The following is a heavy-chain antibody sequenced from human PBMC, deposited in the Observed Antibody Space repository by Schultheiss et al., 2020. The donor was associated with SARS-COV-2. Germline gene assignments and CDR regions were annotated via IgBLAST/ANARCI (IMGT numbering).Heavy chain of an antibody. CDR2: IKQDGSEK. J-gene: IGHJ3*02. D-gene: IGHD3-3*01. CDR3: SGYYDFWSGSDAFDI. V-gene: IGHV3-7*01. Sequence: GGSLRLSCAASGFTFSSYGMSWVRQAPGKGLEWVANIKQDGSEKYYVDSVKGRFTISRDNAKNSLYLQMNSLRAEDTAVYYCSGYYDFWSGSDAFDIWGQGTMVTVSS. CDR1: GFTFSSYG.